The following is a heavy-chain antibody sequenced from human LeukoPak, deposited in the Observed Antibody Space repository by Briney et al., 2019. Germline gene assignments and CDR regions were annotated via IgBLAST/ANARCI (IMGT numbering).Heavy chain of an antibody. V-gene: IGHV4-31*03. J-gene: IGHJ6*02. Sequence: SQTLSLTCTVSGGSISSGGYSWSWIRQHPGKGLEWIGYIYYSGSTYYNPSLKSRVTISVDTSKNQFSLKLSSVTAADTAVYYCARCGYRRPTKYGMDVWGQGTTVTVSS. CDR3: ARCGYRRPTKYGMDV. CDR1: GGSISSGGYS. D-gene: IGHD5-18*01. CDR2: IYYSGST.